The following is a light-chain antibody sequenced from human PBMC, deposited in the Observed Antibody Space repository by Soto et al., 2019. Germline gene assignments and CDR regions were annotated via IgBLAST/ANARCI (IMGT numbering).Light chain of an antibody. CDR1: QSISSW. V-gene: IGKV1-5*01. CDR2: DAS. CDR3: QQNYSYSYT. Sequence: DIPMTQSPSTLSASVGDRVTITCRASQSISSWLAWYQQKPGKAPKLLMYDASSLESGVPSRFSVRGSGTEFTLTISSLQTEDFATYSRQQNYSYSYTFGQGTKVEIK. J-gene: IGKJ1*01.